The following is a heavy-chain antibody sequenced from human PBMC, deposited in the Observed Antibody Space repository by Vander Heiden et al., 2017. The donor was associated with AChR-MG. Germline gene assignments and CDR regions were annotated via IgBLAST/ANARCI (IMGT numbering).Heavy chain of an antibody. V-gene: IGHV3-33*01. CDR3: AGVGVGAKEY. Sequence: QLQLLEPGVGVVPPGRSPTLCCPTPGFTVRRYGMHGVRQAPGKGLEWVAVIWYDGSKKYCADSVKGRFTISRDHSKNTLYLQMNSRRAEDTAVYYCAGVGVGAKEYWGQGSLVNVSA. CDR1: GFTVRRYG. D-gene: IGHD1-26*01. CDR2: IWYDGSKK. J-gene: IGHJ4*02.